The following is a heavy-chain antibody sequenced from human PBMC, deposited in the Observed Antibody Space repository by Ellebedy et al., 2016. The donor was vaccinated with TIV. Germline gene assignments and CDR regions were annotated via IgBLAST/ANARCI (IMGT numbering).Heavy chain of an antibody. CDR2: ISSSSRTI. V-gene: IGHV3-48*04. Sequence: PGGSLTLSCAGPGFTFSSYGMNWVRQAPGKGLEWVSYISSSSRTIYYADSVKGRFTISRDNAKNSPFLQMNSLRAEDTAVYYCASSGNYLGFDYWGQGTLVTVSS. D-gene: IGHD1-26*01. CDR3: ASSGNYLGFDY. J-gene: IGHJ4*02. CDR1: GFTFSSYG.